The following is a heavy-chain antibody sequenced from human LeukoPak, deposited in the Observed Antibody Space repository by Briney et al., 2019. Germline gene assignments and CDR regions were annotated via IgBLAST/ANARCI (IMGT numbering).Heavy chain of an antibody. Sequence: GGSLRLSCAASGFTFSSYCMSWVRQAPGKGLEWVAFIRYDGSNKYYADSVKGRFTISRDNSKNTLYLQMNSLRAEDTAVYYCAKAPSDFTVTSAEYFQHWGQGTLVTVSS. CDR3: AKAPSDFTVTSAEYFQH. J-gene: IGHJ1*01. V-gene: IGHV3-30*02. D-gene: IGHD4-17*01. CDR2: IRYDGSNK. CDR1: GFTFSSYC.